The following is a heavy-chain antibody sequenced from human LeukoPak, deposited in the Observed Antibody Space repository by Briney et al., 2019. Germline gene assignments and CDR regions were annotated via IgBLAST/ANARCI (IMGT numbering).Heavy chain of an antibody. V-gene: IGHV1-18*04. CDR2: ISAYNGNT. Sequence: GASVKVSCKASGYTFTSYGISWVRQAPGQGLEWMGWISAYNGNTNYAQKLQGRVTMTIDTSTSTAYMELRSLRSDDTAVYYCARDHCSSTSCYSDYWGQGTLVTVSS. CDR3: ARDHCSSTSCYSDY. CDR1: GYTFTSYG. J-gene: IGHJ4*02. D-gene: IGHD2-2*02.